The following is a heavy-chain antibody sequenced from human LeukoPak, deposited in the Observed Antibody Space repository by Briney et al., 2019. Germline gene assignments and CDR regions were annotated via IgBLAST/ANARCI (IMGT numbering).Heavy chain of an antibody. CDR2: IYTSGST. CDR1: GGSISSYY. V-gene: IGHV4-4*08. CDR3: ARDYKWELRYFDY. D-gene: IGHD4-23*01. Sequence: PSETLSLTCTVSGGSISSYYWSWIRQPPGKGLEWIGYIYTSGSTSYNPSLKSRVTMSVDTSKNQFSLKLTSVTAADTAVYYCARDYKWELRYFDYWGQGTLVTVSS. J-gene: IGHJ4*02.